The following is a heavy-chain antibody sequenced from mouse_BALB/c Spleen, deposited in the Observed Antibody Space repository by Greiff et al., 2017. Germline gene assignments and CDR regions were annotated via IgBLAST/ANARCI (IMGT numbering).Heavy chain of an antibody. CDR1: GFTFSDYY. CDR2: ISDGGSYT. J-gene: IGHJ3*01. V-gene: IGHV5-4*02. CDR3: ARPPDYYGSSYVWAY. Sequence: EVQGVESGGGLVKPGGSLKLSCAASGFTFSDYYMYWVRQTPEKRLEWVATISDGGSYTYYPDSVKGRFTISRDNAKNNLYLQMSSLKSEDTAMYYCARPPDYYGSSYVWAYWGQGTLVTVSA. D-gene: IGHD1-1*01.